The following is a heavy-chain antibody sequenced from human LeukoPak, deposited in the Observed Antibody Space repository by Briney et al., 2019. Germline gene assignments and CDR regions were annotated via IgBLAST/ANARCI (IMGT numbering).Heavy chain of an antibody. CDR1: GGSISTYY. J-gene: IGHJ4*02. V-gene: IGHV4-59*08. CDR3: ARHMVAGTSRYFDY. CDR2: IYYSGST. Sequence: SETLSLTCTVSGGSISTYYWSWIRQPPGKGLEWIGYIYYSGSTNYNPSLKSRVTISVDTSKNQFSLMLSSVTAADTAVYYCARHMVAGTSRYFDYWGQDTLLTVPS. D-gene: IGHD6-19*01.